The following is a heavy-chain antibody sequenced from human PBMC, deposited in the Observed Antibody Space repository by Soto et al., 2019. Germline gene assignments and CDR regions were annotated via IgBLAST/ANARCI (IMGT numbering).Heavy chain of an antibody. D-gene: IGHD2-15*01. V-gene: IGHV1-69*12. Sequence: QVQVEQSGAEVKKPGSSVKVSCKASGGTFSSYAISWVRQAPGQGLEWMGGITPIFGTANYAQKFQGRVTITADESTSTAYMELSSLRSEDTAVYYCAKSGYCSDGSCYHDYWGQGTLVPVSS. CDR2: ITPIFGTA. CDR1: GGTFSSYA. CDR3: AKSGYCSDGSCYHDY. J-gene: IGHJ4*02.